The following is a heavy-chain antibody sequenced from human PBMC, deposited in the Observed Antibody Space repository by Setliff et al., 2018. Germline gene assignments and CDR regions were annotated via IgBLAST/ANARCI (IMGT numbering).Heavy chain of an antibody. CDR2: FDPEDGET. CDR3: ATSVSWIQLVLYPQGHPEPFDY. CDR1: GYTLTELS. J-gene: IGHJ4*02. D-gene: IGHD5-18*01. Sequence: ASVKVSCKVSGYTLTELSMHWVRQAPGKGLEWMGGFDPEDGETIYAQKFQGRVTMTEDTSTDTAYMELSSLRSEDTAVYYCATSVSWIQLVLYPQGHPEPFDYWGQGTLVTV. V-gene: IGHV1-24*01.